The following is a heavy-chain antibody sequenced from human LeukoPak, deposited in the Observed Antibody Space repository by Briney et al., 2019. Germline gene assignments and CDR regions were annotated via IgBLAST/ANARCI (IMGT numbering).Heavy chain of an antibody. CDR2: IYYSGST. J-gene: IGHJ4*02. CDR3: AKHYYDSSGFDS. D-gene: IGHD3-22*01. CDR1: GGSISSSSYY. Sequence: PSETLSLTCIVSGGSISSSSYYWGWIRQPPGKGLQWIGNIYYSGSTYYNPSLKSRVTIPIDTSKNQVSLKLNSVTAADTAVYFCAKHYYDSSGFDSWGQGTLVTVSS. V-gene: IGHV4-39*07.